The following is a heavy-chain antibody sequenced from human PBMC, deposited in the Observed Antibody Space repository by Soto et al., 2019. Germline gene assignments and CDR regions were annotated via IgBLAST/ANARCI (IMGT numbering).Heavy chain of an antibody. Sequence: SETLSLTCAVYGGSFSGYYWSWIRQPPGKGLEWIGEINHSGSTNYNPSLKSRVTISVDTSKNQFSLKLSSVTAADTAVYYCARGGPQAAAGLYYFDYWGQGTLVTVSS. J-gene: IGHJ4*02. CDR1: GGSFSGYY. D-gene: IGHD6-13*01. V-gene: IGHV4-34*01. CDR2: INHSGST. CDR3: ARGGPQAAAGLYYFDY.